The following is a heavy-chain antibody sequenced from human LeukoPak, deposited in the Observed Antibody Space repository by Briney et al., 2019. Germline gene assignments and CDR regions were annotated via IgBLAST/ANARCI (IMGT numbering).Heavy chain of an antibody. J-gene: IGHJ1*01. CDR2: IKQDGGEK. Sequence: GGSLRLSRTASGFTFTSYHINWVRQAPGKGLEWVANIKQDGGEKSFVDSVKGRFTISRDIAKNSLYLQMNSLRPDDTAVYYCSDSNFQHWGRGTLVTVSS. D-gene: IGHD3/OR15-3a*01. CDR3: SDSNFQH. V-gene: IGHV3-7*01. CDR1: GFTFTSYH.